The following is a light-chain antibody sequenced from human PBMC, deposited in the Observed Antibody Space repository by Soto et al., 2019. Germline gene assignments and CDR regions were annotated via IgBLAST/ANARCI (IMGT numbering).Light chain of an antibody. Sequence: QSALTQPASVSGSPGQSITISCTGTSGDVGGYNYVSWYQQHPGKAPKLMIYEVSHRPSGISNRFSGSKSGNTASLTISGLQAEDEAEYYCSSYTSISTPYVFGTGTKVTVL. CDR1: SGDVGGYNY. CDR2: EVS. V-gene: IGLV2-14*01. J-gene: IGLJ1*01. CDR3: SSYTSISTPYV.